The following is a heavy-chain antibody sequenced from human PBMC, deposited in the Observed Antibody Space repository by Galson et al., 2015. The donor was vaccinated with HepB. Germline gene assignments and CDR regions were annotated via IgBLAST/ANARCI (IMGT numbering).Heavy chain of an antibody. D-gene: IGHD6-19*01. V-gene: IGHV4-34*01. CDR3: ARGVRSSGWYRH. CDR2: IKHSGST. Sequence: SETLSPTRAVFGGSFSGFYWGWVRQPPGEGVEWVGGIKHSGSTNYNPSLKSRVPISVDTSKNQFSLKLSSVTAADTAVYYCARGVRSSGWYRHWGQGTLVTVSS. J-gene: IGHJ4*02. CDR1: GGSFSGFY.